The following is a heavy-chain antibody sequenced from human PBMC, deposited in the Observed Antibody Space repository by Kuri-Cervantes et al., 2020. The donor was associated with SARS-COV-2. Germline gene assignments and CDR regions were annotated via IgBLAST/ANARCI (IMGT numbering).Heavy chain of an antibody. Sequence: SLSCTVTGGSISSYYWSWIRQPAGKGLEWIGRIYTSGSTNYNPSLKSRVTMSVDTSKNQFSLKLSSVTATDTAVYYCARLGRYCSSTSCYPNWFDPWGQGTLVTVSS. CDR3: ARLGRYCSSTSCYPNWFDP. D-gene: IGHD2-2*01. V-gene: IGHV4-4*07. J-gene: IGHJ5*02. CDR2: IYTSGST. CDR1: GGSISSYY.